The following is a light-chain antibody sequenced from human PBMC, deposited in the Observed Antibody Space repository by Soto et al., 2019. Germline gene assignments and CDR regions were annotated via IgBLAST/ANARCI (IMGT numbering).Light chain of an antibody. CDR1: ESVSSN. V-gene: IGKV3-15*01. Sequence: EGVMMESPDTLSVSPGERATLSCRASESVSSNLAWFQQKPGQAPRLLIYGASTRATGIPARFSGRGSGTEFTLTISSLQSGDFAVYYCQQYYDWLTWTFGQGTKVDIK. J-gene: IGKJ1*01. CDR2: GAS. CDR3: QQYYDWLTWT.